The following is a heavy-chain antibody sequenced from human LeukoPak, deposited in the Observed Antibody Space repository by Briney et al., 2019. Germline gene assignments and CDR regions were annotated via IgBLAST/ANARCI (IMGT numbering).Heavy chain of an antibody. V-gene: IGHV3-48*04. CDR3: ANDYYDSSGYSYYFDY. CDR2: ISSSSGTI. Sequence: GGSLRLSFAASGFTFSTYSMNWVRQAPGKGLEWVSYISSSSGTIYYADSVKGRFTISRDNAKNSLYLQMNSLRAEDTALYYCANDYYDSSGYSYYFDYWGQGTLVTVSS. D-gene: IGHD3-22*01. CDR1: GFTFSTYS. J-gene: IGHJ4*02.